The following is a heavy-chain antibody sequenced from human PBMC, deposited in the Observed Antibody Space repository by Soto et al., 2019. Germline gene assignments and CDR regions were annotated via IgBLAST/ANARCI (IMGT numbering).Heavy chain of an antibody. D-gene: IGHD3-10*01. CDR2: IYYSGST. Sequence: SETLSLTCTVSGGSISSSSYYWGWIRQPPGKGLEWIGSIYYSGSTYYNPSLKSRVTISVDTSKNQFSLKLTSMTAADTAMYYCARLNYGSGSYYWFDPWGQGTLVTVSS. CDR1: GGSISSSSYY. J-gene: IGHJ5*02. CDR3: ARLNYGSGSYYWFDP. V-gene: IGHV4-39*01.